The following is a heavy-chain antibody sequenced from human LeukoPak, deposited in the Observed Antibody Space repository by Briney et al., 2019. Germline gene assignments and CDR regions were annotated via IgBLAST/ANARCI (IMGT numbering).Heavy chain of an antibody. CDR1: GYTFTSYY. J-gene: IGHJ4*02. CDR3: ARVTDFWSATKYYFDY. V-gene: IGHV1-46*01. D-gene: IGHD3-3*01. CDR2: INPSGGST. Sequence: ASVKVSCKASGYTFTSYYMHWVRQAPGQGLEWMGIINPSGGSTSYAQKFQGRVTMIRDTSTSTVYMELSSLRSEDTAVYYCARVTDFWSATKYYFDYWGQGTLVTVSS.